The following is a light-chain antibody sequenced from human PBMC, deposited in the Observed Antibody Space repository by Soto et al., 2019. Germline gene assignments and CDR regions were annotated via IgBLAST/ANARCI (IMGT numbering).Light chain of an antibody. CDR2: LNSYGSH. CDR1: SGHSSYA. J-gene: IGLJ2*01. Sequence: QLVLTQSPSASASLGASVKLTCTLSSGHSSYAIAWHQQQPEKGPRYLMKLNSYGSHNKGDGIPDRFSGSSSGAERYLTISSLQSDDEADYYCQTWDTGNRFVFGAGTKVTVL. V-gene: IGLV4-69*01. CDR3: QTWDTGNRFV.